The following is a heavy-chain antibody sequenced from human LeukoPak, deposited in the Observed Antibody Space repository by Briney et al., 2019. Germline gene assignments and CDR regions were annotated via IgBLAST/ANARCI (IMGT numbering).Heavy chain of an antibody. Sequence: TSETLSLTCTVSGGSISSYYWSWIRQPPGKGLEWIGYIYTSGSTNYNPSLKSRVTISVDTSKNQFSLKLSSVTAADTAVYYCVRHGGSGSYYALDHWGQGTLVTVSS. J-gene: IGHJ4*02. D-gene: IGHD3-10*01. CDR3: VRHGGSGSYYALDH. CDR1: GGSISSYY. CDR2: IYTSGST. V-gene: IGHV4-4*09.